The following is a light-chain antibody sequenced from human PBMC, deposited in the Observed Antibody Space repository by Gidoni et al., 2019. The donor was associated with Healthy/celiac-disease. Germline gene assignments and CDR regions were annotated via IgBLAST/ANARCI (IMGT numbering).Light chain of an antibody. CDR2: RDS. J-gene: IGLJ1*01. CDR1: NIGSKN. CDR3: QVWDSSTEV. Sequence: SYELTQPLSVSVTLGRPARITFGGNNIGSKNVHWYQQKPGQAPVLVIYRDSNRPSGIPERFSGSNSGNTATLTISRAQAGDEADYYCQVWDSSTEVFGTGTKVTVL. V-gene: IGLV3-9*01.